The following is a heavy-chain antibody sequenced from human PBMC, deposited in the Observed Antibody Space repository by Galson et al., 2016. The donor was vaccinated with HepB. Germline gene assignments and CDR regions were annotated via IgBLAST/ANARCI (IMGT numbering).Heavy chain of an antibody. CDR3: ARQIFGSGSLPVYDY. V-gene: IGHV3-23*01. Sequence: SLRLSCAASGFMFSNYDMNWVRQAPGKGLEWVSSVSDSGDSTYYADSVRGRFTISRDNSRNMLFLQVNSLRAEDTAVYYCARQIFGSGSLPVYDYWGQGTLVPVPS. CDR2: VSDSGDST. D-gene: IGHD3-10*01. CDR1: GFMFSNYD. J-gene: IGHJ4*02.